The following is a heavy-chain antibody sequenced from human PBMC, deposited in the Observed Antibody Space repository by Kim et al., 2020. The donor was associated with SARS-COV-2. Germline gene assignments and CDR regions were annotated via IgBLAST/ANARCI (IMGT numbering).Heavy chain of an antibody. CDR1: GFNFGTFD. CDR2: IKAPDGNS. Sequence: GGSLRLSCVASGFNFGTFDMSWVRQAPGKGLEWVSDIKAPDGNSYYAESVRGRFTVSRDSATNTLYLQMNGLRVDDTAVYYCGKGAWLDYWGPGTLVTVSP. V-gene: IGHV3-23*01. D-gene: IGHD5-12*01. J-gene: IGHJ4*02. CDR3: GKGAWLDY.